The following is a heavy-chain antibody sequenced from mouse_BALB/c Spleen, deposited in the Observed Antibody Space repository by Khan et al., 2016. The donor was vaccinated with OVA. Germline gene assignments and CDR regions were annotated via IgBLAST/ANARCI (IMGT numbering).Heavy chain of an antibody. D-gene: IGHD2-10*01. Sequence: QVQLKESGPGLVAPSQSLSITCTVSGFSLTGYGVTWVRQPPGKGLEWLGMIWGDGTTDYKSALKSRLSINKDNSKSQVFLKMNSLQTDDTARYYCARAYYGNCREAMDYWGQGTSVTVSS. CDR3: ARAYYGNCREAMDY. CDR2: IWGDGTT. J-gene: IGHJ4*01. V-gene: IGHV2-6-7*01. CDR1: GFSLTGYG.